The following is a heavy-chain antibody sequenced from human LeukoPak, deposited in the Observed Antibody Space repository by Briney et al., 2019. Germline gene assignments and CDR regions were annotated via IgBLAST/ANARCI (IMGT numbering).Heavy chain of an antibody. D-gene: IGHD3-3*01. V-gene: IGHV4-34*01. J-gene: IGHJ3*02. CDR3: ARGDTIFGVVIHAFDI. CDR1: GGSFSGYY. Sequence: PSETLSLTCAVYGGSFSGYYWSWIRQPPGKGLEWIGEINHSGSTNYNPPLKSRVTISVDTSKNQFSLKLSSVTAADTAVYYCARGDTIFGVVIHAFDIWGQGTMVTVSS. CDR2: INHSGST.